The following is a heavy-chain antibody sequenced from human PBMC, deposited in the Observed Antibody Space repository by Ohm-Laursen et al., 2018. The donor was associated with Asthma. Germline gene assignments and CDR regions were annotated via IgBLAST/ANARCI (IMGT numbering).Heavy chain of an antibody. V-gene: IGHV3-30*12. D-gene: IGHD4-17*01. J-gene: IGHJ5*02. CDR2: ISYDGSNK. CDR3: AKDVMGTTVTTGWFDP. Sequence: SLRLSCTASGFTFSSYGMHWVRQAPGKGLEWVAVISYDGSNKYYADSVKGRFTISRDNSKNTLYLQMNSLRAEDTAVYYCAKDVMGTTVTTGWFDPWGQGTLVTVSS. CDR1: GFTFSSYG.